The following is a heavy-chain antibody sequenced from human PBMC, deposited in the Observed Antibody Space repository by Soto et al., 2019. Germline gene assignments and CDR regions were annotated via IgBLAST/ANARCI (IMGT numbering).Heavy chain of an antibody. CDR2: INPGNGNT. Sequence: QVQLVQSGAEVKKPGASVKISCKTSGYTFMTYALHWVRQAPGQRPEWMGWINPGNGNTEYSQKLQGRGATTRDTSARTVFMEVANMTSEDSAVYYCARVRMLWYGELSHWGQGTQVIVSA. J-gene: IGHJ4*02. CDR1: GYTFMTYA. D-gene: IGHD3-10*01. V-gene: IGHV1-3*01. CDR3: ARVRMLWYGELSH.